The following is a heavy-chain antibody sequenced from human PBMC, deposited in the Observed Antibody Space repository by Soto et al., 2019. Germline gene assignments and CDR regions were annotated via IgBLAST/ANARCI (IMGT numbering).Heavy chain of an antibody. Sequence: QVQLHESGPGLVKPSETLSLTCNVSGDSIGRFYWSWIRQSAGKGLEWIGRVDRTGGFTYNPSLEVRVTISLDRANNHVSMELKSVTAADTAVYFCARDLSGNGLDIWGRVTRVSVSS. V-gene: IGHV4-4*07. J-gene: IGHJ6*02. D-gene: IGHD1-26*01. CDR1: GDSIGRFY. CDR3: ARDLSGNGLDI. CDR2: VDRTGGF.